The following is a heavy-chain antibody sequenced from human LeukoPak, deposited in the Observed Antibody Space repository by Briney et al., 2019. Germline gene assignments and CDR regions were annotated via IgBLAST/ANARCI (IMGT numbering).Heavy chain of an antibody. CDR3: ARVDCSGGSCYFDY. J-gene: IGHJ4*02. D-gene: IGHD2-15*01. CDR1: GFTFSRYW. Sequence: AGSLRLTCAASGFTFSRYWMHWVRQTPGKGLVWVSRINSDGSSTRYANSVKGRFTISRDNAKNTLDLQMSSLRAEDTAVYYCARVDCSGGSCYFDYWGQGTVVTLSS. CDR2: INSDGSST. V-gene: IGHV3-74*01.